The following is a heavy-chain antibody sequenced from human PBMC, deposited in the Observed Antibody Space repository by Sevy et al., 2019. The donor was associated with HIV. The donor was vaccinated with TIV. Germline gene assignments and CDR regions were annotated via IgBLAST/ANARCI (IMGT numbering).Heavy chain of an antibody. J-gene: IGHJ6*02. CDR2: INPNSGGT. Sequence: ASVKVSCKASGYTFTGYYMHWVRQAPGQGLEWMGWINPNSGGTNYAQKFQGRVTMTRDTSISTAYMELSRLRSDDTAVYYCARVDFWSGHPSPEHYGMYVWGQGTTVTVSS. V-gene: IGHV1-2*02. D-gene: IGHD3-3*01. CDR1: GYTFTGYY. CDR3: ARVDFWSGHPSPEHYGMYV.